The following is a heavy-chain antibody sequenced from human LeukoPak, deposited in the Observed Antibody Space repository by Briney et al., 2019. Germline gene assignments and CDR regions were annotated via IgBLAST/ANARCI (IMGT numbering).Heavy chain of an antibody. Sequence: PSETLSLSCTVSGGSIYSYYWSWIRQPPGKGLEWIGEINHSGSTNYNPSLKSRVTISVDTSKNQFSLKLSSVTAADTAVYYCARPSYQDYYDSSGYYYFDYWGQGTLVTVSS. CDR2: INHSGST. CDR1: GGSIYSYY. V-gene: IGHV4-34*01. D-gene: IGHD3-22*01. CDR3: ARPSYQDYYDSSGYYYFDY. J-gene: IGHJ4*02.